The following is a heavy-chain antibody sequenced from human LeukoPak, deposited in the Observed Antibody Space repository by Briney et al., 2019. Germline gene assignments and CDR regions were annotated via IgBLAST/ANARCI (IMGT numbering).Heavy chain of an antibody. D-gene: IGHD2-15*01. V-gene: IGHV3-21*01. J-gene: IGHJ1*01. Sequence: PGGSLRLSCAASGFTFSSYSMNWVRQAPGKGLEWVSSISSSSSYIYYADSVKGRFTISRDNAKNSLYLQMNSLRAEDTAVYYCAREYCSGGSCYPEYFQHWGQGTLVTVSS. CDR3: AREYCSGGSCYPEYFQH. CDR2: ISSSSSYI. CDR1: GFTFSSYS.